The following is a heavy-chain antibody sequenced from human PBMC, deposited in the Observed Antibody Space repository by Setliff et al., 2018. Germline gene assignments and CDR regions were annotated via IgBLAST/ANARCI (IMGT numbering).Heavy chain of an antibody. V-gene: IGHV4-4*07. J-gene: IGHJ3*02. Sequence: NPSETLSLTCTVSGGSISNYYWSWIRQPAGKGLEWIGRIYTSGSTNYNPSLKSRVTMSVDTSKNQFSLKLSSVTAADTAEYYCARKGISALSGAFDMWGQGTMVTVSS. CDR2: IYTSGST. CDR3: ARKGISALSGAFDM. D-gene: IGHD1-26*01. CDR1: GGSISNYY.